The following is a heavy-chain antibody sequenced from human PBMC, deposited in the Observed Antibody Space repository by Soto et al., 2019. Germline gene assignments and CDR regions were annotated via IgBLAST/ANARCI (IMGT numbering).Heavy chain of an antibody. CDR2: ISYDGSNK. CDR3: ARDRGEQTPPHWFDP. Sequence: QVQLVESGGGVVQPGRSLRLSCAASGFTFSSYAMHWVRQAPGKGLEWVAVISYDGSNKYYADSVKGRFTISRDNSKNTLYLQMNSLRAEDTAVYYCARDRGEQTPPHWFDPWGQGTLVTVSS. D-gene: IGHD3-16*01. J-gene: IGHJ5*02. V-gene: IGHV3-30-3*01. CDR1: GFTFSSYA.